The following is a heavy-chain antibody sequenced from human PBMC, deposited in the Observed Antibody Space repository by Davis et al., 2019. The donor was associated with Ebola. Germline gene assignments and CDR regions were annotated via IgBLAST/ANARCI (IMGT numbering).Heavy chain of an antibody. V-gene: IGHV4-39*01. J-gene: IGHJ6*04. D-gene: IGHD5-24*01. CDR3: AARSPYGMDV. Sequence: SETLSLTCTVSGGSISSSSYYWRWIRHPPGTGLECIGSIYYRGSTYYNPSLKSRVTISVDTSKNQLSLKLSSVTAADTAVYYCAARSPYGMDVWGKGTTVTVSS. CDR2: IYYRGST. CDR1: GGSISSSSYY.